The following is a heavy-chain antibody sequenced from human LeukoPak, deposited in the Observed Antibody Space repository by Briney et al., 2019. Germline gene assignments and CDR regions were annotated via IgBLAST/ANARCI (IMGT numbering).Heavy chain of an antibody. D-gene: IGHD6-19*01. V-gene: IGHV3-23*01. CDR1: GFTFSSYA. CDR2: ISGSGGST. Sequence: PGGSLRLSCAASGFTFSSYAMSWVRQAPGKGREWVSAISGSGGSTYYADCVEGRFTISRDNSKDTPYLQMNSLRAEDTAVYYCAKDASYSSGWDLFDYWGQGTLVTVSS. CDR3: AKDASYSSGWDLFDY. J-gene: IGHJ4*02.